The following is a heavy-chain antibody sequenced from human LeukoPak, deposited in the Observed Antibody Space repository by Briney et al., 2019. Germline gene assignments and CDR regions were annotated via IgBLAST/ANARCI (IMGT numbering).Heavy chain of an antibody. J-gene: IGHJ6*01. V-gene: IGHV4-59*08. CDR2: IYDSGST. Sequence: SETLSLTCTVSGGSISSHYWNWIRRPPGKGLEWIGYIYDSGSTNYNPSLKSRVTVSGDTSKSQFSLKLSSVTAADTAVYYCARHRGPPYYYGMDVWGQGTTVTVSS. CDR3: ARHRGPPYYYGMDV. CDR1: GGSISSHY.